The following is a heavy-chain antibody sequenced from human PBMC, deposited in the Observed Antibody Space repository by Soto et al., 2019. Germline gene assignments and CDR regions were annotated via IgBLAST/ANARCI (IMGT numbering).Heavy chain of an antibody. CDR1: GFTFSGFD. J-gene: IGHJ4*02. CDR2: IGTAGDT. CDR3: AKSQEIGTHFFDS. V-gene: IGHV3-13*01. D-gene: IGHD6-13*01. Sequence: GGSLRLSCEASGFTFSGFDMHWVRQPTGRGLEWVSSIGTAGDTYYAVSVKGRFTISRDNAKNSLSLQMNSLRAGDMAVYFCAKSQEIGTHFFDSWGQGTQVTVSS.